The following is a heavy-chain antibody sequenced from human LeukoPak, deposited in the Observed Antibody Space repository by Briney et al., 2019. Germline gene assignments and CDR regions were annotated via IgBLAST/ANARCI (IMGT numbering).Heavy chain of an antibody. D-gene: IGHD6-19*01. CDR3: AREPTVAGTSFDY. J-gene: IGHJ4*02. CDR1: GYTFTGYY. V-gene: IGHV1-2*02. CDR2: INPNSGGT. Sequence: GASVKVSCKASGYTFTGYYMHWVRQAPGQGLEWMGRINPNSGGTNYAQKFQGRVTMTRDTSISTAYMELSRLRSDDTAVYYCAREPTVAGTSFDYWGQGTLVTVSS.